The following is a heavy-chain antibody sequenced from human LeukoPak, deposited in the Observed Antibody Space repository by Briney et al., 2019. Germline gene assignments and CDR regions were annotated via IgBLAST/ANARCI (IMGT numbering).Heavy chain of an antibody. CDR3: ARGGDDILTGYSPFDY. CDR2: INTDGSAT. V-gene: IGHV3-74*01. CDR1: GFTFSSYW. J-gene: IGHJ4*02. Sequence: GGSLRLSCAASGFTFSSYWMHWVRQDPGRGLVWVSRINTDGSATSYADSVKGRFTISRDNAKNSLYLQMNSLRAEDTALYYCARGGDDILTGYSPFDYWGQGTLVTVSS. D-gene: IGHD3-9*01.